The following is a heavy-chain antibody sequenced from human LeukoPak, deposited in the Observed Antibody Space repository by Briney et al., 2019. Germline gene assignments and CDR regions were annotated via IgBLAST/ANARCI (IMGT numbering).Heavy chain of an antibody. V-gene: IGHV4-34*01. CDR2: INHSGST. CDR3: ARGGGYYYYYMDV. J-gene: IGHJ6*03. Sequence: SETLSLTCAVYGGSFSGYYWSWIRQPPGKGLEWIGEINHSGSTNYNPSLKSRVTISVDTSNNQFSLKLSSVTAADTAVYYCARGGGYYYYYMDVWGKGTTVTVSS. CDR1: GGSFSGYY.